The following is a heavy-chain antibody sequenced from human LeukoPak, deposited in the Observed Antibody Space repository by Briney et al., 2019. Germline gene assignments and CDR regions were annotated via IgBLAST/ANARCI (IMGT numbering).Heavy chain of an antibody. J-gene: IGHJ5*02. V-gene: IGHV3-30*02. Sequence: GGSLRLSCAASGFTFSSYGMHWVRQAPGKELEWVAVIWYDGSNKYYADSVKGRFTISRDNSKSTLYLQMNSLRVEDTAVYYCAKAAGKENGYDFWFEHWGQGTLVTVSS. D-gene: IGHD3-3*01. CDR2: IWYDGSNK. CDR1: GFTFSSYG. CDR3: AKAAGKENGYDFWFEH.